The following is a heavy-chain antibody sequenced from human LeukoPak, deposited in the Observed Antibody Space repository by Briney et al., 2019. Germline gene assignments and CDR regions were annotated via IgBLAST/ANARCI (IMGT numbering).Heavy chain of an antibody. CDR1: GFTFNIYA. J-gene: IGHJ6*02. V-gene: IGHV3-74*01. CDR2: VGPDETST. D-gene: IGHD3-3*01. CDR3: ARGGLLEWLLNYYYYYGMDV. Sequence: PGGSLRLSCAASGFTFNIYAMQWVRQAPGKGLVWVSRVGPDETSTTYADSVKGRFTISRDNAKNTLYLQMNSLRAEDTAVYYCARGGLLEWLLNYYYYYGMDVWGQGTTVTVSS.